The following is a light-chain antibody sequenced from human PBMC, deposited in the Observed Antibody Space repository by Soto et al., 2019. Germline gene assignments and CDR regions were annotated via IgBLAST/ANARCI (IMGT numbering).Light chain of an antibody. Sequence: QSVLTQPASVSGSPGQSITISCTGTSSYVGNYNLVSWYQQHPGKAPKLIIYEDTKRPSGVSNRFSGSKSGNTASLTISGLQAEDEADYYCCSYADSSTYVFGTGTRSPS. J-gene: IGLJ1*01. V-gene: IGLV2-23*01. CDR1: SSYVGNYNL. CDR2: EDT. CDR3: CSYADSSTYV.